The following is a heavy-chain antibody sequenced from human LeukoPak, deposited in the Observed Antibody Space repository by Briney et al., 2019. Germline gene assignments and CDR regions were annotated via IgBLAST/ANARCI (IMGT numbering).Heavy chain of an antibody. D-gene: IGHD6-19*01. CDR3: SLLAVASPQDY. Sequence: PGGSLRLSCAASGFTFSTYEMHWVRQAPGKGLEWVSDISSSGPTIYYADSVKGRFTTSRDNAKNLLYLQMHSLRAEDTAVYYCSLLAVASPQDYWGQGTLVTVS. CDR1: GFTFSTYE. V-gene: IGHV3-48*03. J-gene: IGHJ4*02. CDR2: ISSSGPTI.